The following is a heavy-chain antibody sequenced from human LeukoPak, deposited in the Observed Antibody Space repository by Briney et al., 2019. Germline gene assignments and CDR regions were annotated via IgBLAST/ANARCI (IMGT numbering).Heavy chain of an antibody. Sequence: PSETLSLTCTVSGGSISSRSYCWGWIRQPPGKGLQWIGSICYSGSTYYTPSLKSRVTISVDTSKNQSSLKLSSVTAADTAVYYCARLTTVTSYYYDYYMDIWGKGTTVTVSS. CDR3: ARLTTVTSYYYDYYMDI. CDR1: GGSISSRSYC. D-gene: IGHD4-17*01. CDR2: ICYSGST. V-gene: IGHV4-39*01. J-gene: IGHJ6*03.